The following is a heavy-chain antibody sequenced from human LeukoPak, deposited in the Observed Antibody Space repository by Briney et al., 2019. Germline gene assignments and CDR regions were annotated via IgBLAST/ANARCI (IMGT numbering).Heavy chain of an antibody. CDR3: TRDYSGDY. J-gene: IGHJ4*02. CDR1: GYTFSDYG. Sequence: ASVKVSCKASGYTFSDYGINWVRQAPGQGLEWMGWITDYNDDTNYGQKFRGRVSMTTDTSTSTAYMELRRLRSDDTAVYYCTRDYSGDYWGQGTLVTVSS. D-gene: IGHD3-10*01. CDR2: ITDYNDDT. V-gene: IGHV1-18*01.